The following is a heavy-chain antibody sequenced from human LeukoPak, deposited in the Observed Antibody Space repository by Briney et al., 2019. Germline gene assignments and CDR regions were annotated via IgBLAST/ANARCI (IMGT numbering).Heavy chain of an antibody. CDR2: IKRKTDGETT. J-gene: IGHJ4*02. CDR3: TTCNGDCYFNF. CDR1: GFTFSNAW. Sequence: GGSRRLSCAASGFTFSNAWMNWVRQAPGKGLEWVARIKRKTDGETTSYAAPVKGRFTISRDDSRDTLDLQMNSLKTEDTAVYYCTTCNGDCYFNFWGQGTLVSVSS. D-gene: IGHD2-21*02. V-gene: IGHV3-15*01.